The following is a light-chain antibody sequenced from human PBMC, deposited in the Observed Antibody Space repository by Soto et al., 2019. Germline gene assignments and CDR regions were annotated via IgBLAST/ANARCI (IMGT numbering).Light chain of an antibody. CDR2: GNS. V-gene: IGLV1-40*01. Sequence: QSVLTQPPSVSGAPGQRVTIYCTGSSSNIGAGYDVHWYQQLPGTAPKLLIYGNSNRPSGVPDRFSGSKSGTSASLAITGLQAEDEADYYCQSYDSSLSGSYVFGTGTKLPVL. CDR1: SSNIGAGYD. CDR3: QSYDSSLSGSYV. J-gene: IGLJ1*01.